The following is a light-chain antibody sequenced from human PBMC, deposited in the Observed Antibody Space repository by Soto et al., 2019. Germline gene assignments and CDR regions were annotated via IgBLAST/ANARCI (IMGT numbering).Light chain of an antibody. Sequence: ETVMTQSAATLSVSPGERAILSCRASQSVSSNLAWYQQKPGQAPRLLIYGASTRVTGIPARFSGSGSGTEFTLTISSLQSEDFAVYYCQQYNNWPRTFGQGTKVEIK. V-gene: IGKV3-15*01. CDR1: QSVSSN. CDR3: QQYNNWPRT. J-gene: IGKJ1*01. CDR2: GAS.